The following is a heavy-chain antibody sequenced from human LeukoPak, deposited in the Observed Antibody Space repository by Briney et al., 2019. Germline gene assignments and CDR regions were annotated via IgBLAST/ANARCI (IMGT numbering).Heavy chain of an antibody. CDR2: IYYSGST. CDR1: GASIRSSSYY. CDR3: ARQGGSSSFPGQESVDP. V-gene: IGHV4-39*01. D-gene: IGHD6-13*01. J-gene: IGHJ5*02. Sequence: PSETLSLTCTVSGASIRSSSYYWGWIRQPPGEGLEWIGSIYYSGSTYYNPSLKSRVTISVDMSQNQFSLEMTSVTAADTAVYYCARQGGSSSFPGQESVDPWGQGTLVTVSS.